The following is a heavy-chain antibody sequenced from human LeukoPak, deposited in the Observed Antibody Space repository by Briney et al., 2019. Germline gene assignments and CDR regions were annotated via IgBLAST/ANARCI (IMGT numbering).Heavy chain of an antibody. J-gene: IGHJ6*02. CDR2: ISTSGSTI. CDR3: ARGYYYGMDV. CDR1: GFTFSAYA. Sequence: PGGSLRLSCEASGFTFSAYAMTWVRQAPGKGLEWVSYISTSGSTIYYADSVKGRFTFSRDNAKNSLYLQMNSLRAEDTAVYYCARGYYYGMDVWGQGTTVTVSS. V-gene: IGHV3-48*03.